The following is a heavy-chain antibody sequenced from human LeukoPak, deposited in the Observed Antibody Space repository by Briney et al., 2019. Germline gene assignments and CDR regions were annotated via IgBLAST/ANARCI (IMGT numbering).Heavy chain of an antibody. D-gene: IGHD2-15*01. CDR1: GDSMKSYY. V-gene: IGHV4-59*01. Sequence: SDTLSLTCTVSGDSMKSYYWTWIRHPPGKGLEWIRYIYYTGSTNYNPSLKSRVTISVDTSKNQFSLKLSSVTAADTAVYYCAREREYCSSGSCHYDMDVWGQGTTVTVSS. CDR3: AREREYCSSGSCHYDMDV. CDR2: IYYTGST. J-gene: IGHJ6*02.